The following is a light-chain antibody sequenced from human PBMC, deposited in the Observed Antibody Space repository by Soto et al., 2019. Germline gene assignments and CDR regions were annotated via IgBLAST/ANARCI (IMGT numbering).Light chain of an antibody. Sequence: QSVLTQPPSASGIPGQRVTISCSGSSSNIGSNTVNWYQQLPGTAPKLLIYSNNQRPSGVPDRFSGSKSGTSASLAISGLQSEDEADYYCAAWDDSLNALLFGGGTKVTVL. CDR1: SSNIGSNT. CDR2: SNN. V-gene: IGLV1-44*01. J-gene: IGLJ2*01. CDR3: AAWDDSLNALL.